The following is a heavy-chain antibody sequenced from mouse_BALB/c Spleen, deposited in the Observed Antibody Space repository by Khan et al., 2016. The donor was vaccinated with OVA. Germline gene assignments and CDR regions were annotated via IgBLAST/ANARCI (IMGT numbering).Heavy chain of an antibody. CDR1: GDSITSGY. D-gene: IGHD2-14*01. CDR2: MIYSGDT. V-gene: IGHV3-8*02. J-gene: IGHJ3*01. CDR3: ARSTYRYGFAY. Sequence: EVQLVESGPSLVKPSQTLSLTCSVTGDSITSGYWTWIRKFPGNKLEYMGYMIYSGDTYYNPSLKCRISITRHTSKNQYYLQLNSVTTEEPATYYCARSTYRYGFAYWGQGTLVTVSA.